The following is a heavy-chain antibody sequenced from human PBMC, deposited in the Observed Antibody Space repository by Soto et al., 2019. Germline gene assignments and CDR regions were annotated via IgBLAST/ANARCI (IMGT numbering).Heavy chain of an antibody. CDR2: IIPIFGTA. J-gene: IGHJ6*02. V-gene: IGHV1-69*06. CDR1: GGTFSSYA. CDR3: ARVTDYSSSSGDYYYGMDV. D-gene: IGHD6-6*01. Sequence: SVKVSCKASGGTFSSYAISWVRQAPGQGIEWMGGIIPIFGTANYAQKFQGRVTITADKSTSTAYMELSSLRSEDTAVYYCARVTDYSSSSGDYYYGMDVWGQGTTVTVSS.